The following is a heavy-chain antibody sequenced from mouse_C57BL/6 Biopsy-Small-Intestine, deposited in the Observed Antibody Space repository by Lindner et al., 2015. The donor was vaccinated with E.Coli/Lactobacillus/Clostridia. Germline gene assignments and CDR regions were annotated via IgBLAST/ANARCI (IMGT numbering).Heavy chain of an antibody. Sequence: VQLQESGARACEGQGPQSSCPAQLLASILKNYYIHWVKQTTEQGLEWIGRIDPEDGETKYAPKFQGKATITADTSSNTAYLQLSSLTSEVTAVYYCASAPFGNLLNWGQGTLVTVSA. J-gene: IGHJ3*01. V-gene: IGHV14-2*01. CDR3: ASAPFGNLLN. CDR2: IDPEDGET. CDR1: ASILKNYY.